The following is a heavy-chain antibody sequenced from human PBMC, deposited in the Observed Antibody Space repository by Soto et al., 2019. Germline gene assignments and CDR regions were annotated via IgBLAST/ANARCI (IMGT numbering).Heavy chain of an antibody. V-gene: IGHV1-69*13. Sequence: SVKISCKASGGTFSSYAISWVRQAPGQGLEWMGGNIPIFGTANYAQKFQGRVTITADESTSTAYMELSSLRSEDTAVYYCASEIYDFWKTNYYYYYGMDVWGQGTTVTVSS. CDR3: ASEIYDFWKTNYYYYYGMDV. CDR2: NIPIFGTA. J-gene: IGHJ6*02. CDR1: GGTFSSYA. D-gene: IGHD3-3*01.